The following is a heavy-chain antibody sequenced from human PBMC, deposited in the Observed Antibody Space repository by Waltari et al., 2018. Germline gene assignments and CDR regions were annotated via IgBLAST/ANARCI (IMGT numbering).Heavy chain of an antibody. V-gene: IGHV1-69*08. CDR2: ISPIFATV. D-gene: IGHD6-13*01. J-gene: IGHJ6*02. CDR3: AVTLSAAPFYGLDV. CDR1: GDTLTNSA. Sequence: QVQLVQSGAEVKKPGSSVMVSCKVSGDTLTNSAIHWVRQAPGQGLEWVGRISPIFATVNFAQKFQDRVTITAATSTSTAYMEVSSLRSDDTAMYYCAVTLSAAPFYGLDVWGQGTTVTVFS.